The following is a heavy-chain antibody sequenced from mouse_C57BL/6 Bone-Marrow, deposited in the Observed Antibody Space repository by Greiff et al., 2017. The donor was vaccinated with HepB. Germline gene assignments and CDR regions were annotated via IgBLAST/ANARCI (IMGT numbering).Heavy chain of an antibody. V-gene: IGHV5-9*01. CDR1: GFTFSSYT. CDR2: ISGGGGNT. D-gene: IGHD4-1*01. CDR3: ARHELTGSAMDY. Sequence: DVMLVESGGGLVKPGGSLKLSCAASGFTFSSYTMSWVRQTPEKRLEWVATISGGGGNTYYPDSVKGRFTISRDNAKNTLYLQMSSLRSEDTALYYCARHELTGSAMDYWGQGTSVTVSS. J-gene: IGHJ4*01.